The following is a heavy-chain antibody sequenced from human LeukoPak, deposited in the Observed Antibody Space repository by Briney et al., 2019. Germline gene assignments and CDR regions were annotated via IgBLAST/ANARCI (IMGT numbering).Heavy chain of an antibody. CDR3: AREGGNY. Sequence: GASVKVSCKASGYTFSGYYMHWVRQAPGQGLEWMGWINPKSGGTNEAQKFHDRVTMTRDTSIRTAYMEVSRLRSEDTAVYYCAREGGNYWGQGTLVTVSS. CDR2: INPKSGGT. J-gene: IGHJ4*02. D-gene: IGHD3-16*01. V-gene: IGHV1-2*02. CDR1: GYTFSGYY.